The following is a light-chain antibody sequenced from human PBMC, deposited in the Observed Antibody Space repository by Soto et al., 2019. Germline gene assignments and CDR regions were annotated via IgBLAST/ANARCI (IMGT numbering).Light chain of an antibody. V-gene: IGKV3-15*01. CDR2: GTS. J-gene: IGKJ3*01. CDR1: QSVSSN. Sequence: EIVMTQSPATLSLSPGERATLSCRASQSVSSNLAWYQQKPGQTPRLFIYGTSTRATGIPARFSGSGSGTEFTLTICSLQSEDFAVYYCQQYNDWPLTFGPGTKVDIK. CDR3: QQYNDWPLT.